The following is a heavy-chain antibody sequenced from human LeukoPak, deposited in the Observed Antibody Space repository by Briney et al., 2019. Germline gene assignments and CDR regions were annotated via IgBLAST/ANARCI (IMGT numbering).Heavy chain of an antibody. CDR3: VRGNPFGGY. CDR2: IKQDGSEI. CDR1: GFTFSTYW. D-gene: IGHD2-15*01. Sequence: PGGSLRLSCSASGFTFSTYWMIWVRQAPGKGLEWVANIKQDGSEISYVDSVKGRFTISRDNAKNSLYLQMNSLRAEDTAVYYCVRGNPFGGYWGQGTLVTVSS. J-gene: IGHJ4*02. V-gene: IGHV3-7*03.